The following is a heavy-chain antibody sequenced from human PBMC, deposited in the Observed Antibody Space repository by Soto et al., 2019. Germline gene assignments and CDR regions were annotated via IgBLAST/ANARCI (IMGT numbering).Heavy chain of an antibody. CDR1: GGSLTNYG. J-gene: IGHJ6*02. D-gene: IGHD3-22*01. Sequence: QVQLVQSGAEVKKPGSSVKVSCKASGGSLTNYGVSWVRQAPGQGPEWMGGIIPVFGTANYAQKFQGRVTTXAXQSKSTVGMDVRSLRSEDTAVYYCARGDATKLGVTTYYGMDVWGQGTTVTVSS. CDR3: ARGDATKLGVTTYYGMDV. V-gene: IGHV1-69*12. CDR2: IIPVFGTA.